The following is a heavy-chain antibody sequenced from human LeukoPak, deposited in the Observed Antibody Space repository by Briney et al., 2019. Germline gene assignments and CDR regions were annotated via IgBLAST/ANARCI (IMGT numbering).Heavy chain of an antibody. CDR1: GGSITSYY. CDR2: IYSSGST. J-gene: IGHJ5*02. D-gene: IGHD1-14*01. CDR3: ARHFKHVRSGTQHWFDP. Sequence: SETLSLTCTVSGGSITSYYWSWIRQPPGKGLEWIGFIYSSGSTNYNPSLRSRLTISVDTSKNHFSLRLSSVTAADTAVYYCARHFKHVRSGTQHWFDPWSQGTLVTVSS. V-gene: IGHV4-4*09.